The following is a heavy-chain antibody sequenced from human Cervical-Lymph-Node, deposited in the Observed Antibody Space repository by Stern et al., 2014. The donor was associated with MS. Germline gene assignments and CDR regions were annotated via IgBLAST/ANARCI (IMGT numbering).Heavy chain of an antibody. CDR3: ARVKVNTGGWYVLTYYDY. CDR2: MSPNSGYT. Sequence: QVQLVQSGAAVKKPGASVKVSCKASGYGFTTYDISWLRQATGRGLEWMGWMSPNSGYTDFAQKFTGRLTMTRNTSISTAYMELTSLSSEDTAMYFCARVKVNTGGWYVLTYYDYWGQGTLVTVSS. V-gene: IGHV1-8*01. J-gene: IGHJ4*02. D-gene: IGHD6-19*01. CDR1: GYGFTTYD.